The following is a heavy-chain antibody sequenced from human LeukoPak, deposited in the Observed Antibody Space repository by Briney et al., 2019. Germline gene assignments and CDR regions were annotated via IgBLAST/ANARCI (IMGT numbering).Heavy chain of an antibody. CDR2: IYHSGST. CDR3: ARTYCGGGSCYYYGMDA. V-gene: IGHV4-4*02. CDR1: GGSISSSNW. J-gene: IGHJ6*02. D-gene: IGHD2-15*01. Sequence: SGTLSLTCAVSGGSISSSNWWSWVRQPPGKGLEWIGEIYHSGSTNYNPSLKSRVTISVDKSKNQFSLKLSSVTAADTAVYYCARTYCGGGSCYYYGMDAWGQGTTVTVSS.